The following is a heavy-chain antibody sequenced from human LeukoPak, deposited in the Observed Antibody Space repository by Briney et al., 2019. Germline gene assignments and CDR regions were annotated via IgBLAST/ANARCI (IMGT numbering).Heavy chain of an antibody. J-gene: IGHJ5*02. D-gene: IGHD2-2*01. V-gene: IGHV1-2*02. CDR2: INPKSGGT. CDR1: GYTFTNYY. Sequence: ASVKVSCKASGYTFTNYYMHWVRQAPGLGFEWMGWINPKSGGTSYPQKFQGRLTMTRDTSTSTAYMELRSLRSDDTAVYYCARVVPAAIVLRGDLNWFDPWGQGTLVTVSS. CDR3: ARVVPAAIVLRGDLNWFDP.